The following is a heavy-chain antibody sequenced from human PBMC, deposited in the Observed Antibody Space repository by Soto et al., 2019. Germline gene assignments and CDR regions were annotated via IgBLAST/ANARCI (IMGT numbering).Heavy chain of an antibody. D-gene: IGHD2-2*01. CDR3: AKDLGRVVVPAARSDYYYYYGMDV. V-gene: IGHV3-30*18. CDR1: GFTFSSYG. Sequence: QVQLVESGGGAVQPGRSLRLSCAASGFTFSSYGMHWVRQAPGKGLEWVAVISYDGSNKYYADSVKGRFTISRDNSKNTLYLQMNSLRAEDTAVYYCAKDLGRVVVPAARSDYYYYYGMDVWGQGTTVTVSS. CDR2: ISYDGSNK. J-gene: IGHJ6*02.